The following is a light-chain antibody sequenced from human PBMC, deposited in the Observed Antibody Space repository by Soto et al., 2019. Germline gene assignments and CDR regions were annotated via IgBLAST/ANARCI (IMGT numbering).Light chain of an antibody. Sequence: EIVMTQSPATLSVSPGERATLSCRASQSVSRNLAWYQQKPGQTPKLLIYVASTRATGIPARFSGSGSETECTLTISSLQSEDFAVYYCQQYNVWPLTFGGGTKVEFK. CDR3: QQYNVWPLT. V-gene: IGKV3-15*01. J-gene: IGKJ4*01. CDR1: QSVSRN. CDR2: VAS.